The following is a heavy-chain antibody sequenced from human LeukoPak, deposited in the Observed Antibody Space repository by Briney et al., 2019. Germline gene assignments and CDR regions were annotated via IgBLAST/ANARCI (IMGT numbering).Heavy chain of an antibody. CDR1: GGSNSSYY. CDR2: IYYSGST. D-gene: IGHD5-18*01. V-gene: IGHV4-59*08. CDR3: ARQGLWSQTDAFDI. J-gene: IGHJ3*02. Sequence: SETLSLTCTVSGGSNSSYYWSWIRQPPGKGLEWIGYIYYSGSTNYNPSLKSRVTISVDTSKNQFSLKLSSVTAADTAVYYCARQGLWSQTDAFDIWGQGTMVTVSS.